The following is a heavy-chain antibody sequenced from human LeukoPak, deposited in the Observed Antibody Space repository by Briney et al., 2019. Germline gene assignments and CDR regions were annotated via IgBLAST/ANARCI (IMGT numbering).Heavy chain of an antibody. J-gene: IGHJ4*02. Sequence: GGSLRLSCGASGFTFSSCAMSWVRQAPGKGLEWVLGISGSGDNTYYADSVKGRFTISRDNSKNTLYVQVNSLGTEDTAAYYCSKGSYYDSSGSFYFDFWGQGTLVTVSS. CDR1: GFTFSSCA. CDR2: ISGSGDNT. CDR3: SKGSYYDSSGSFYFDF. D-gene: IGHD3-22*01. V-gene: IGHV3-23*01.